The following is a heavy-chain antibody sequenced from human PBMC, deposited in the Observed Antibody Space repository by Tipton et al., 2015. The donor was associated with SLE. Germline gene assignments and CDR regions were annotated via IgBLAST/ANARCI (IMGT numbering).Heavy chain of an antibody. D-gene: IGHD6-13*01. CDR3: ARDPAATLFFQH. CDR1: NGPISNYY. V-gene: IGHV4-59*12. J-gene: IGHJ1*01. CDR2: IFYRGNS. Sequence: TLSLTCAVSNGPISNYYWTWTRQPPGKGLEWIGYIFYRGNSNYNPSPKGRVTMSVDMAKNQFSLRLRSVTAADTAVYYCARDPAATLFFQHWGQGTQVTVPS.